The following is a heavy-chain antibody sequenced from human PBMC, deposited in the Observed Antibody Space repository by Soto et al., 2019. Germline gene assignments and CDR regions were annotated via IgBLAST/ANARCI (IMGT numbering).Heavy chain of an antibody. D-gene: IGHD6-13*01. V-gene: IGHV1-69*02. J-gene: IGHJ5*02. Sequence: SVKVSCKASGGTFSSYTISWVRQAPGQGLEWMGRIIPILGIANYAQKFQGRVTITADKSTSTAYMELSSLRSEDTAVYYCGRFEQQRVPRFAPGGQGTLVTVPS. CDR3: GRFEQQRVPRFAP. CDR1: GGTFSSYT. CDR2: IIPILGIA.